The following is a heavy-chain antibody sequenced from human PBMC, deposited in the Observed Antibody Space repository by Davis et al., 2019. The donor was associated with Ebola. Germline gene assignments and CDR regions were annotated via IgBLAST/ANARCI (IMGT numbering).Heavy chain of an antibody. CDR3: ARARWLVYYFDY. J-gene: IGHJ4*02. CDR1: GFTVSSNY. V-gene: IGHV3-53*01. CDR2: IYSGGST. D-gene: IGHD6-19*01. Sequence: GESLKISCAASGFTVSSNYMSWVRQAPGKGLEWVSVIYSGGSTYYADSVKGRFTISRDNSKITLYLQMNSLRAEDTAVYYCARARWLVYYFDYWGQGTLVTVSS.